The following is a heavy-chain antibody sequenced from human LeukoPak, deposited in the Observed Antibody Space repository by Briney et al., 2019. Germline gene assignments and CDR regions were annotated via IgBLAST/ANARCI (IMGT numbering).Heavy chain of an antibody. CDR2: ISGSGGST. Sequence: TGGSLRLSCAASGFTFSSYGMSWVRQAPGKGLEWVSAISGSGGSTYYADSVKGRFTISRDNSKNTLYLEVISLTAEDTAVYYCAKDDAWLRFGEWSQGTLVTVSS. CDR1: GFTFSSYG. CDR3: AKDDAWLRFGE. J-gene: IGHJ4*02. V-gene: IGHV3-23*01. D-gene: IGHD3-10*01.